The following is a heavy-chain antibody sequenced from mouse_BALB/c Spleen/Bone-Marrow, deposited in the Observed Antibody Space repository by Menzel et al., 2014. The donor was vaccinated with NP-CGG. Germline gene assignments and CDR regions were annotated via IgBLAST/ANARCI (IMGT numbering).Heavy chain of an antibody. CDR1: GFNIKDTY. D-gene: IGHD3-3*01. CDR2: IDPANGNT. CDR3: ARRTRYAMDY. J-gene: IGHJ4*01. V-gene: IGHV14-3*02. Sequence: EVQLQQSGAELVKSGASVKLSCTASGFNIKDTYMHWVKQRPEQGLEWIGRIDPANGNTKYDPKFQGKATITADTSSNTAFLQLSSLTAEDTAVYYCARRTRYAMDYWGQGTSVTVSS.